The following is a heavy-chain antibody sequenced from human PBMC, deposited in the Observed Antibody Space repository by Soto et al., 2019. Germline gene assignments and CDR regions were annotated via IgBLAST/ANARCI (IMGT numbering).Heavy chain of an antibody. J-gene: IGHJ4*02. CDR2: ISPYSGNT. Sequence: QVQLVQSGAEVKKPGASVKVSCKASGYTFTTYGISWVRQAPGQGLEWMGWISPYSGNTIYTQKFQGRVTITTDTSTRTACMEMRRLRSDDTAIYYCAREDYHILTGFSYYFDHWGQGPLVTVSS. CDR3: AREDYHILTGFSYYFDH. CDR1: GYTFTTYG. D-gene: IGHD3-9*01. V-gene: IGHV1-18*01.